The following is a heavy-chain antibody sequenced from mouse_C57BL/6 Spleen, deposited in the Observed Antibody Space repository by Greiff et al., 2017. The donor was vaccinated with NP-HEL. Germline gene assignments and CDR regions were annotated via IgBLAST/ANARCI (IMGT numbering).Heavy chain of an antibody. CDR2: IRLKSDNYAT. J-gene: IGHJ1*03. D-gene: IGHD1-1*01. CDR1: GFTFSNYW. V-gene: IGHV6-3*01. CDR3: TGEDYYGSSHSYWYFDV. Sequence: EVQLVESGGGLVQPGGSMKLSCVASGFTFSNYWMNWVRQSPEKGLEWVAQIRLKSDNYATHYAESVKGRFTISRDDSKSSVYLQMNNLRAEDTGIYYCTGEDYYGSSHSYWYFDVWGTGTTVTVSS.